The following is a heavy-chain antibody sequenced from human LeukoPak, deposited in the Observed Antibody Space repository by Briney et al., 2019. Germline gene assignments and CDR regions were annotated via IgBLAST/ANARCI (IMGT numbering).Heavy chain of an antibody. CDR2: ISYDGSNK. CDR3: ASGDGDIVVVPAAIQGHYYYGMDV. Sequence: GGSLRLSCAASGFTFSSYGMHWVRQAPGKGLEWVAVISYDGSNKYYADSVKGRFTISRDNSKNTLYLQMNCLRAEDTAVYYCASGDGDIVVVPAAIQGHYYYGMDVWGQGTTVTVSS. J-gene: IGHJ6*02. V-gene: IGHV3-30*19. CDR1: GFTFSSYG. D-gene: IGHD2-2*01.